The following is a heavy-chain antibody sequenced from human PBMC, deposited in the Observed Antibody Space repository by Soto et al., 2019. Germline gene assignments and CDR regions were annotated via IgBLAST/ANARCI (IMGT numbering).Heavy chain of an antibody. V-gene: IGHV3-30*18. CDR1: GFNFDNYG. J-gene: IGHJ4*02. D-gene: IGHD1-7*01. CDR3: AKDRVGGTFYTPLAF. Sequence: PGGSLRLSCQSSGFNFDNYGMHLVRQAPGKGLEWVAVITYDGSFQYYADSVKGRFTISRDNSKNTLSLHLNTLKPEDTAVYHCAKDRVGGTFYTPLAFWGQGTLVTVSS. CDR2: ITYDGSFQ.